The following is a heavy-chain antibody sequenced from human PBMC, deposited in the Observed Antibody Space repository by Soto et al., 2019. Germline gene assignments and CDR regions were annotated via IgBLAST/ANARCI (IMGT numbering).Heavy chain of an antibody. CDR1: GGSISGGVHS. CDR2: IFDSGST. J-gene: IGHJ6*03. D-gene: IGHD3-10*01. V-gene: IGHV4-30-4*01. CDR3: ARRRINGSGTLGGRAYYYYYMDV. Sequence: PSETLSLTCTVSGGSISGGVHSWSWIRQPPGKGLEWIGHIFDSGSTYYNPSLKSRLTISVDTSKNQFSLKLSSVTAADTAVYYCARRRINGSGTLGGRAYYYYYMDVWGKGTTVTVSS.